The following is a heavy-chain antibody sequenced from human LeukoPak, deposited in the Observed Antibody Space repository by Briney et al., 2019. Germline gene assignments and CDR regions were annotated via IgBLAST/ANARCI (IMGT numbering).Heavy chain of an antibody. D-gene: IGHD2-15*01. CDR3: ARQVVAAPCWFDP. CDR2: IYYSGST. Sequence: PSETLSLTCTVSGGSISSSSYYWGWIRQPPGKGLEWIGSIYYSGSTYYNPSLKSRVTVSVDTSKNQFSLKLSSVTAADTAVYYCARQVVAAPCWFDPWGQGTLVTVSS. V-gene: IGHV4-39*01. CDR1: GGSISSSSYY. J-gene: IGHJ5*02.